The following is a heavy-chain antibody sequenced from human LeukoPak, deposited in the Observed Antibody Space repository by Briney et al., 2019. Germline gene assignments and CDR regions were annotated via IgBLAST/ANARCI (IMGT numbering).Heavy chain of an antibody. J-gene: IGHJ1*01. Sequence: GGSLRLSCAASGFTFSSYWMHWVRQAPGKGLVWVSRIKSDGSTNYADSVKGRFTISRDNAKNTVSLQMNSLRAEDTGVYYCARAPSEIGGYYPEYFRHWGQGTLVTVSA. V-gene: IGHV3-74*01. CDR1: GFTFSSYW. D-gene: IGHD3-22*01. CDR2: IKSDGST. CDR3: ARAPSEIGGYYPEYFRH.